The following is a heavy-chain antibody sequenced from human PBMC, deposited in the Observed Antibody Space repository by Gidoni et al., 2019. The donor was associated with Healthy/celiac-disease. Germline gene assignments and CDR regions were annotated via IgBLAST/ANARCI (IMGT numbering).Heavy chain of an antibody. CDR3: AKPKTDTTHPPYYFDY. CDR1: GFTFSSYA. Sequence: EVQLLESGGGLVQPGGSLILSCAASGFTFSSYAMSWVRQAPGKGREWVSAISGSGGSTYYADSVKGRFTIARDNYKNTLYLKMNSLRAEDTAVYYCAKPKTDTTHPPYYFDYWGQGTLVTVSS. V-gene: IGHV3-23*01. D-gene: IGHD1-26*01. CDR2: ISGSGGST. J-gene: IGHJ4*02.